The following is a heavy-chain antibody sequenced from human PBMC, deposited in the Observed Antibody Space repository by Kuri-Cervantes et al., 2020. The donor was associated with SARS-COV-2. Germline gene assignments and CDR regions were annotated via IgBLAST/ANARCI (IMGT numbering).Heavy chain of an antibody. D-gene: IGHD1-26*01. J-gene: IGHJ4*02. CDR3: ATDPLVGATGGYYFDY. CDR1: GASVSSNSAA. CDR2: TYYRSKWYN. V-gene: IGHV6-1*01. Sequence: SETLSLTCAISGASVSSNSAAWNWIRQSPSRGLEWLGRTYYRSKWYNDYAVSVKSRITINPDTSKNQFSLQLNSVTPEDTAVYYCATDPLVGATGGYYFDYWGQGTLVTVSS.